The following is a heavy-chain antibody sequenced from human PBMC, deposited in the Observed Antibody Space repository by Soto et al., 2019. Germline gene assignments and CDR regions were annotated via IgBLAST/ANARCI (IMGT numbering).Heavy chain of an antibody. D-gene: IGHD6-13*01. CDR2: IYTGGDT. CDR1: GFTVSNHY. CDR3: ARDTRIAAAGAPFDY. Sequence: EVQLVESGGGLVQPGGSLRLSCAASGFTVSNHYMSWVRQSPGKGLEWVAIIYTGGDTYYTDSVKGRFTIYRDNAKNTLYLQMNSLRAEDTAVYYCARDTRIAAAGAPFDYWGQGTLVTVSS. V-gene: IGHV3-66*01. J-gene: IGHJ4*02.